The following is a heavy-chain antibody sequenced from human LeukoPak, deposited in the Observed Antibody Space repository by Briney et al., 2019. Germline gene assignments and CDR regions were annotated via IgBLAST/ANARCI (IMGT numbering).Heavy chain of an antibody. D-gene: IGHD6-13*01. J-gene: IGHJ4*02. Sequence: SVKVSCKASGGTFSSYAISWVRQAPGQGLEWMGGIIPIFGTANYAQKFQGRVTMTRDTSTSTVYMELSSLRSEDTAVYYCARVRYSSSWFDYWGQGTLVTVSS. CDR2: IIPIFGTA. CDR3: ARVRYSSSWFDY. CDR1: GGTFSSYA. V-gene: IGHV1-69*05.